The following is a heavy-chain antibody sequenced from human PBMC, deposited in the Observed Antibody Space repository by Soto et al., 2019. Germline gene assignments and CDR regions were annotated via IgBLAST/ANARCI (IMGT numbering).Heavy chain of an antibody. CDR1: GFTFSSYA. J-gene: IGHJ4*02. V-gene: IGHV3-30-3*01. Sequence: PGGSLRLSCAASGFTFSSYAMHWVRQAPGKGLEWVAVISYDGSNKYYADSVKGRFTISRDNSKNTLYLQMNSLRAEDTAVYYCASDQRRDFWSGSYDYWGQGTLVTVSS. D-gene: IGHD3-3*01. CDR2: ISYDGSNK. CDR3: ASDQRRDFWSGSYDY.